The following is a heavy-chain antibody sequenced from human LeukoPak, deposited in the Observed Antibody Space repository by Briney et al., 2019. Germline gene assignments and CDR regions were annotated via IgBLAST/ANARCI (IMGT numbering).Heavy chain of an antibody. Sequence: GTLSLTCTVSGGSISSYYWSWIRQPPGKGLEWIGYIYYSGSTNYNPALKSRVTISVDTSTNQFSLKLSSATAADTAVYYCARGVWLELFDYWGQGTLVTVSS. CDR3: ARGVWLELFDY. J-gene: IGHJ4*02. D-gene: IGHD2-15*01. CDR1: GGSISSYY. CDR2: IYYSGST. V-gene: IGHV4-59*01.